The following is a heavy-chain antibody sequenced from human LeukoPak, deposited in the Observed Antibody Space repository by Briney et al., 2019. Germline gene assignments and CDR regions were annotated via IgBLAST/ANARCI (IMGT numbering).Heavy chain of an antibody. CDR2: MNPNSGNT. D-gene: IGHD2-15*01. CDR1: GDTFTSYD. J-gene: IGHJ4*02. CDR3: ARSVRRYCSGGSCYFKHFDY. Sequence: ASVKVSCKASGDTFTSYDINWVRQATGQGLEWMGWMNPNSGNTGYAQKFQGRVTMTRNTSISTAYMELSSLRSEDTAVYYCARSVRRYCSGGSCYFKHFDYWGQGTLVTVSS. V-gene: IGHV1-8*01.